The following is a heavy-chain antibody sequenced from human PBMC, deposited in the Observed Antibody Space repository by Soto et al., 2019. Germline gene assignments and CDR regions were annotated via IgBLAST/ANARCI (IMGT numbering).Heavy chain of an antibody. CDR3: ARGLRGYTSHDGGGAFDI. Sequence: QVQLVQSGTEVKKSGSSVKVSCKAYGDTFTNFAISWMRQAPGQGLEWMGGIIPMFGTPNYAQKFQGTVTITADRSTSTAYLELRSLRSEDTAMYYCARGLRGYTSHDGGGAFDIWGQGTMVTVSS. V-gene: IGHV1-69*06. D-gene: IGHD3-22*01. CDR1: GDTFTNFA. J-gene: IGHJ3*02. CDR2: IIPMFGTP.